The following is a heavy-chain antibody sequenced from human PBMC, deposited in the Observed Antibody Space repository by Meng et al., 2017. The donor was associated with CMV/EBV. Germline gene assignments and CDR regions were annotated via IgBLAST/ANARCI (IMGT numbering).Heavy chain of an antibody. D-gene: IGHD2-2*01. J-gene: IGHJ4*02. V-gene: IGHV3-30*02. CDR1: GFTFSSYG. Sequence: GESLKISCAASGFTFSSYGMHWVRQAPGKGLEWVAFIRYDGSNKYYADSVKSRFTISRDNSKNTLYLQMNSLRAEDTAVYYCAKDRGVGYQLLYYFDYWGQGTLVTVSS. CDR3: AKDRGVGYQLLYYFDY. CDR2: IRYDGSNK.